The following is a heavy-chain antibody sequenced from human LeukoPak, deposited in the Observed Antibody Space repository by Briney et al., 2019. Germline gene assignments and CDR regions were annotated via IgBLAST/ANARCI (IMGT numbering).Heavy chain of an antibody. Sequence: SETLSLTCAVYGGSFSGYYWSWIRQPPGKGLEWIGEINHSGNTNYNPSLKSRVTISVDTSKNQFSLKLSSVTAADTAVYHCASLRYYYDSSGSRPVDYWGQGTLVTVSP. CDR2: INHSGNT. D-gene: IGHD3-22*01. CDR3: ASLRYYYDSSGSRPVDY. V-gene: IGHV4-34*01. J-gene: IGHJ4*02. CDR1: GGSFSGYY.